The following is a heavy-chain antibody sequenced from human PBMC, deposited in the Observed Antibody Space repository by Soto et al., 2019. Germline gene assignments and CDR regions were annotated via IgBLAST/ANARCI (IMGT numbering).Heavy chain of an antibody. Sequence: PGESLKISCKGSGYSFTSYWIGWVRQMPGKGLEWMGIIYPGDSDTRYSPSFQGQVTISADKSISTAYLQWSSLKASDTAMYYCARSFDDSSGYYYGAEYFQHWARAPWSPSPQ. D-gene: IGHD3-22*01. CDR3: ARSFDDSSGYYYGAEYFQH. CDR2: IYPGDSDT. J-gene: IGHJ1*01. CDR1: GYSFTSYW. V-gene: IGHV5-51*01.